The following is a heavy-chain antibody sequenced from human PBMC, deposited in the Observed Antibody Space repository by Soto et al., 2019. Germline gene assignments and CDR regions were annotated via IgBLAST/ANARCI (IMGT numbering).Heavy chain of an antibody. Sequence: GGALRLSCAASGFTFSSYCMHWVRQAPGKGLEWVAVIWYDGSNKYYADSVKGRFTISRDNSKNTLYLQMNSLRAEDTAVYYCARDGYCSGGSCYSVPVFDYWGQGTLVTVSS. D-gene: IGHD2-15*01. V-gene: IGHV3-33*01. CDR2: IWYDGSNK. CDR1: GFTFSSYC. J-gene: IGHJ4*02. CDR3: ARDGYCSGGSCYSVPVFDY.